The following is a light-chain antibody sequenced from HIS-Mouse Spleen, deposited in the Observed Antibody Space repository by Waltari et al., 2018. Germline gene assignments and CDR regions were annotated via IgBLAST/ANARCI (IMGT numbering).Light chain of an antibody. Sequence: QSVLTQPLSVSGAPGQRVTIPCTGSSPNIGASYDVTLYQQLPGTAPKLMIYEVSNRPSGVSNRFSGSKSGNTASLTISGLQAEDEADYYCSSYTSSSTPYVFGTGTKVTVL. CDR2: EVS. J-gene: IGLJ1*01. CDR1: SPNIGASYD. CDR3: SSYTSSSTPYV. V-gene: IGLV2-14*01.